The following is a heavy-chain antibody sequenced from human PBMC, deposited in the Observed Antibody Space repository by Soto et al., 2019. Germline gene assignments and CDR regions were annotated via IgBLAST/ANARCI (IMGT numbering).Heavy chain of an antibody. CDR1: GFTFRKYS. Sequence: GGSLSLSCAASGFTFRKYSLHWVRPAPGEGLEWVSGINPRGGSTFYADPVRGRLTISRDNAKTTLFLRENILGVEDTAIYGCLKEWIPGRVLDYWGQGTPVNISS. CDR3: LKEWIPGRVLDY. J-gene: IGHJ4*02. D-gene: IGHD5-12*01. CDR2: INPRGGST. V-gene: IGHV3-23*01.